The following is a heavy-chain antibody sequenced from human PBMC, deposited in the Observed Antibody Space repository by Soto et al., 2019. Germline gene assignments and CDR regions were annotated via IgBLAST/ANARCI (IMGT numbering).Heavy chain of an antibody. D-gene: IGHD1-26*01. J-gene: IGHJ3*02. CDR3: ARGGTFDI. CDR1: GDSVSSNSAT. V-gene: IGHV6-1*01. Sequence: QVQLQQSGPGLVKPSQPLSLTCAISGDSVSSNSATWNWLRQSPSTGLEWLGRTYFRSKWYNDYAVYVRSRTTINPDTSRNQFTLKLNSVNPEDTAVYYCARGGTFDIWGQRTMVTVSS. CDR2: TYFRSKWYN.